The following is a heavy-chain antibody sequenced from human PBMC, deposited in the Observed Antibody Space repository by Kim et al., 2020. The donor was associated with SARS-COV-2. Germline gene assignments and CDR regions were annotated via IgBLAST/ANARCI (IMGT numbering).Heavy chain of an antibody. CDR2: XTSGSSTI. Sequence: GGSLRLSCAASGFTFSSSNMNWVRQAPGKGLEWVSYXTSGSSTIYYADSVKGRFTISRXXARNSLYLQXXSLRXEDTXVXYCXXTRRXXGMXXXG. CDR3: XXTRRXXGMXX. J-gene: IGHJ1*01. D-gene: IGHD1-20*01. V-gene: IGHV3-48*04. CDR1: GFTFSSSN.